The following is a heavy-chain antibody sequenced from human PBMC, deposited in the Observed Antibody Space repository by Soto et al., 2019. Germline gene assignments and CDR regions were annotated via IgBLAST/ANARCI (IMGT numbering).Heavy chain of an antibody. J-gene: IGHJ2*01. V-gene: IGHV4-34*01. CDR3: ARFYVASVAGMRYFDL. D-gene: IGHD6-19*01. Sequence: PSETLSLTCAVYGGSFTGNYRSWIRQPPGKGLEWIGEVNDSGSTNFNPSLKSRVTISVDTSKKQFTLKLTSVTAADTAVYYCARFYVASVAGMRYFDLWGRGTLVTVSS. CDR1: GGSFTGNY. CDR2: VNDSGST.